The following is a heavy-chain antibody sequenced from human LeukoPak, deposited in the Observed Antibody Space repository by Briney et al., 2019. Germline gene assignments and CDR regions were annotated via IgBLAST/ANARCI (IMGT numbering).Heavy chain of an antibody. CDR2: ISGSGGST. J-gene: IGHJ4*02. Sequence: GSLRLSCAASGFTFSSYAMSWVRQAPGKGLEWVSAISGSGGSTYYADSVKGRFTISRDNSKNTLYLQMNSLRAEDTAVYYCATYYDFWSGSKRFDYWGQGTLVTVSS. CDR3: ATYYDFWSGSKRFDY. V-gene: IGHV3-23*01. D-gene: IGHD3-3*01. CDR1: GFTFSSYA.